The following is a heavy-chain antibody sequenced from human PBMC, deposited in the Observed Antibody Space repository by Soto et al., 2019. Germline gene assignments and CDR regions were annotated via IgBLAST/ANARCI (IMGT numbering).Heavy chain of an antibody. CDR1: EGTFSSYA. CDR3: ARDPTAPYDSSAFDI. Sequence: SVKVSCKASEGTFSSYAISWVRQAPGQGLEWMGGIIPIFGTANYAQKFQGRVTITADESTSTAYMELSSLRSEDTAVYYCARDPTAPYDSSAFDIWGQGTMVTVSS. CDR2: IIPIFGTA. V-gene: IGHV1-69*13. D-gene: IGHD3-22*01. J-gene: IGHJ3*02.